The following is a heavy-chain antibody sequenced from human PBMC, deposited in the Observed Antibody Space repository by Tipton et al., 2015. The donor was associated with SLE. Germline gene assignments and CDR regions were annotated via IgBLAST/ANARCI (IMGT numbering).Heavy chain of an antibody. CDR2: IYYSGST. J-gene: IGHJ2*01. Sequence: LRLSCTVSGGSINSGGYYWSWIRQHPGKGLEWIGYIYYSGSTYYNPSLKSRVTISVDTSKNQFSLKLSSVTAADTAVYYCARKRLPDLDFDLWGRGALVTVSS. CDR3: ARKRLPDLDFDL. V-gene: IGHV4-31*03. CDR1: GGSINSGGYY. D-gene: IGHD3-16*01.